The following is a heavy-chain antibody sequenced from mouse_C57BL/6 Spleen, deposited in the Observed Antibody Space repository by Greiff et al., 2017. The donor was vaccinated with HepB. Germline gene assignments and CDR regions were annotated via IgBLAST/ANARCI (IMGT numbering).Heavy chain of an antibody. Sequence: EVMLVESGGGLVQPGGSLSLSCAASGFTFTDYYMSWVRQPPGKALEWLGFIRNNANGYTTEYSASLKSRFTISRDNSHSILYLQMNALRAEDSATYYYASSSLGDYWGQGTSVTVSS. J-gene: IGHJ4*01. CDR1: GFTFTDYY. CDR2: IRNNANGYTT. V-gene: IGHV7-3*01. CDR3: ASSSLGDY.